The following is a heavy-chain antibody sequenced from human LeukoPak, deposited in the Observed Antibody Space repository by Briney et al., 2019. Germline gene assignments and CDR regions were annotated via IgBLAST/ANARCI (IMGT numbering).Heavy chain of an antibody. CDR1: GFTFSSYG. V-gene: IGHV3-30*03. D-gene: IGHD2-15*01. J-gene: IGHJ4*02. Sequence: PGRSLRLSCAASGFTFSSYGMHWVRQAPAKGLEWVAVISNNGRSIYYADSVKGRFTISRDNSKNTPFLQVNSLRVEDTAVYSCAREACSGSCHSDYFDYWGLGTLVTVSS. CDR2: ISNNGRSI. CDR3: AREACSGSCHSDYFDY.